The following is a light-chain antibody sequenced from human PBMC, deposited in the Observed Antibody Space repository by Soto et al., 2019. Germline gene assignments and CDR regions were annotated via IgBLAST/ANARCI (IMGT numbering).Light chain of an antibody. V-gene: IGKV3-20*01. J-gene: IGKJ1*01. CDR1: QSLSSD. Sequence: DIEMTQSPASLCLSPGEGVNLXWRASQSLSSDLVWLQQKPGQPHRPLIYGASSRAIGSPDRFSGSGSVTDFTRTISRREPEDFAVYYGQQYGSSPRTFGQGTKVDIK. CDR2: GAS. CDR3: QQYGSSPRT.